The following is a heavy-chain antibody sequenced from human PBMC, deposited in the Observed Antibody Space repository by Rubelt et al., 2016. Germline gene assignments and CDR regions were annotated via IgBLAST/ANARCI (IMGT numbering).Heavy chain of an antibody. V-gene: IGHV4-59*08. CDR3: AGRLLYCSSSSCRPGWFEP. J-gene: IGHJ5*02. Sequence: QVQLQESGPGLVKPSETLSLTCTVSGGSISSYYWSWIRQPPGKGLEWIGYIYYSGSTNYNPSLKGGVPFPLETAKNQFASKLSVVTAAETAVDSCAGRLLYCSSSSCRPGWFEPWGQGTLVTVSS. CDR1: GGSISSYY. CDR2: IYYSGST. D-gene: IGHD2-2*01.